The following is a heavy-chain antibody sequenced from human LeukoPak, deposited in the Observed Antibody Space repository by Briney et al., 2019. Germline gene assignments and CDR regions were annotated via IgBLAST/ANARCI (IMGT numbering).Heavy chain of an antibody. CDR1: GFTFDDYA. CDR3: EGAAAGNDY. Sequence: GGSLRLSCAASGFTFDDYAMHWVRQAPGKGLEWVSFISWDGGSTYYADSVKGRFTISRDNSKNTLYLQMNSLRAEDTAVYYCEGAAAGNDYWGQGTLVTVSS. D-gene: IGHD6-13*01. CDR2: ISWDGGST. J-gene: IGHJ4*02. V-gene: IGHV3-43D*03.